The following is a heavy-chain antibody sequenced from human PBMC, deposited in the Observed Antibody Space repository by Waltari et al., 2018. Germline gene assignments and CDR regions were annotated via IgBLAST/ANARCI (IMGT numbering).Heavy chain of an antibody. CDR3: ARGAPYGDDLPCDY. V-gene: IGHV1-18*04. CDR1: GYTFTRYG. D-gene: IGHD4-17*01. J-gene: IGHJ4*02. CDR2: VSANNGDT. Sequence: QVQLVQSGAEVEKPGASVKVSCKAIGYTFTRYGISWVRQAPGQGLEWMGWVSANNGDTDYAQKFQGRVTMATDTCMNTAYMELRSLRPDDTSVYYCARGAPYGDDLPCDYWGQGTLVTVSS.